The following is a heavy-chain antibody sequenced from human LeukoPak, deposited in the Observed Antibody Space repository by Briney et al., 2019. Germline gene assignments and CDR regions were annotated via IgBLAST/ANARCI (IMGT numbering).Heavy chain of an antibody. V-gene: IGHV3-43*01. CDR3: AKADCSSSSCYTVDY. D-gene: IGHD2-2*02. CDR2: ISSDGDST. J-gene: IGHJ4*02. CDR1: GFTFDDYA. Sequence: GGSLRLSCAASGFTFDDYAMHWVRQAPGKGLQWVSLISSDGDSTNYADSVKGRFTISRDNSKNSLYLQMNSLRTEDTALYYCAKADCSSSSCYTVDYWGQGTLVTVSS.